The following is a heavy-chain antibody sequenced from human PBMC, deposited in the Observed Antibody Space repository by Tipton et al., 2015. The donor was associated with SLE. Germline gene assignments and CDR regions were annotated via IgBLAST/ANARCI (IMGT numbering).Heavy chain of an antibody. D-gene: IGHD3-10*01. CDR2: INHSGST. CDR1: GGSFSGYY. Sequence: TLSLTCAVYGGSFSGYYYSWIRQPPGKGLESIGEINHSGSTNYNPSLKSRVTISVDTSKNQFSLKLSSVTAADTAIYYCARGPLYGLDIWGHGTPVTVSS. CDR3: ARGPLYGLDI. V-gene: IGHV4-34*01. J-gene: IGHJ3*02.